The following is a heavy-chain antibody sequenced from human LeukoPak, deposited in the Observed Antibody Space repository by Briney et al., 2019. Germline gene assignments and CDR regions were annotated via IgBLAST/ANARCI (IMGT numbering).Heavy chain of an antibody. CDR2: INPNSGGT. Sequence: ASVKVSCKASGYTFTGSYLHWVRQAPGQGLEWMGWINPNSGGTNYAQKFQGRVTMTRDTSISTAYMELSRLTSDDTAVYYCARQYSSGWCYDYWGQGTLVSVSS. CDR3: ARQYSSGWCYDY. V-gene: IGHV1-2*02. CDR1: GYTFTGSY. D-gene: IGHD6-19*01. J-gene: IGHJ4*01.